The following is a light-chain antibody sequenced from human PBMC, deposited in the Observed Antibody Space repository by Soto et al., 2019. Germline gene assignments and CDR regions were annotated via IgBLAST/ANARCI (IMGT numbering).Light chain of an antibody. Sequence: QSALTQPASVSGSPGQSITISCTGTSSDVGAYERVSWYQQHPGTAPKLIISDVTNRPTGVSNRFSGPKSGNTASLTISGLQAEDEADYYCSSYTSTSTRVFGGGTKLTVL. J-gene: IGLJ3*02. CDR2: DVT. CDR1: SSDVGAYER. CDR3: SSYTSTSTRV. V-gene: IGLV2-14*01.